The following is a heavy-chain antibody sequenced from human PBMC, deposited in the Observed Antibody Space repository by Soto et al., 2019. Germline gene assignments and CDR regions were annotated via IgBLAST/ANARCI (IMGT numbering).Heavy chain of an antibody. CDR1: GYTYTSYD. D-gene: IGHD3-3*01. V-gene: IGHV1-8*01. CDR2: MNPNSGNT. J-gene: IGHJ6*03. Sequence: ASVKVSFKASGYTYTSYDINWVRQATEQGLEWMGWMNPNSGNTGYAQKFQGRVTMTRNTSISTAYMELSSLRSEDTAVYYCARGGLGGFLEWLSDLYYYYYYMDVWGKGTTVTVSS. CDR3: ARGGLGGFLEWLSDLYYYYYYMDV.